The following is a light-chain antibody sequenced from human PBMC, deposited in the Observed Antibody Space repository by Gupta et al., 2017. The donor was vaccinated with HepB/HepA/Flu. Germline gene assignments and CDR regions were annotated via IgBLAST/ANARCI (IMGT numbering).Light chain of an antibody. CDR3: QQDIYYPHT. CDR1: QAIKNY. Sequence: DIQMTQSPSSLSASVGDTVTITCRASQAIKNYLAWFQQKPGKAPESLIYGKSTLQSGVPSRFSGSGTGTEFTLTISSLQPEDFATYYCQQDIYYPHTFGHGTKVDFK. J-gene: IGKJ3*01. V-gene: IGKV1-16*01. CDR2: GKS.